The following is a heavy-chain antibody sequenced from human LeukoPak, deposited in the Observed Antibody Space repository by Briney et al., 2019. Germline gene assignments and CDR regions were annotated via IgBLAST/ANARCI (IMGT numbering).Heavy chain of an antibody. CDR1: GFTVSSNY. J-gene: IGHJ4*02. Sequence: GGSLRLSCAASGFTVSSNYMSWVRQAPGKGLEWVSVIYSGGSTYYADSVKGQFTISRDNAKNSLYLQMNSLRAEDTAVYYCARGEVGTGFDYWGQGTLVTVSS. V-gene: IGHV3-53*01. CDR2: IYSGGST. CDR3: ARGEVGTGFDY. D-gene: IGHD4-23*01.